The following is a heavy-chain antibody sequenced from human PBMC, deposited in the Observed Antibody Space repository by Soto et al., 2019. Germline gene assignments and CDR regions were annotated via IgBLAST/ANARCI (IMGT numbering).Heavy chain of an antibody. Sequence: ASVKVSCKASGYTFTIYAMHWVRQAPGQRLEWMGWINAGNGNTKYSQKFQGRVTITRDTSASTAYMELSSLRSEDTAVYYCARVRHGGYFDYWGQGTLVTVSS. J-gene: IGHJ4*02. CDR2: INAGNGNT. V-gene: IGHV1-3*01. D-gene: IGHD3-16*01. CDR1: GYTFTIYA. CDR3: ARVRHGGYFDY.